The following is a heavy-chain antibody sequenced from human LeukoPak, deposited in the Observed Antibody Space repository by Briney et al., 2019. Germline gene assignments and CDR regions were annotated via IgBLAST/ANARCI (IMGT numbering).Heavy chain of an antibody. CDR1: GFTFSDHY. V-gene: IGHV3-11*05. Sequence: GGSLRLSCAASGFTFSDHYMSWIRQAPGKGLEWVSYISLTSSHTNYADSVKGRFTISRDNAKNSLYLQMNSLRAEDTAVYYCARDWVGATSPLDYWGQGTLVTVSS. CDR3: ARDWVGATSPLDY. CDR2: ISLTSSHT. D-gene: IGHD1-26*01. J-gene: IGHJ4*02.